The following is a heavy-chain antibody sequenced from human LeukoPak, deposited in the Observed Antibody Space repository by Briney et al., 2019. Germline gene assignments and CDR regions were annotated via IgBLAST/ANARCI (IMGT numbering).Heavy chain of an antibody. J-gene: IGHJ3*02. CDR3: AKLPMEPRYCSGGSCSDI. CDR2: ISYDGSNK. CDR1: GFTFSSYG. D-gene: IGHD2-15*01. V-gene: IGHV3-30*18. Sequence: GGSLRLSCAASGFTFSSYGMHWVRQAPGKGLEWVAVISYDGSNKYYADSVKGRFTISRDNSKNTLYLQMNSLRAEDTAVYYCAKLPMEPRYCSGGSCSDIWGQGTMVTVSS.